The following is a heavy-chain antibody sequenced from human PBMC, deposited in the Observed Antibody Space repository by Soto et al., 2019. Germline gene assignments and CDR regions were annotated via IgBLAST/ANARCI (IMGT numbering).Heavy chain of an antibody. CDR1: GGSISSGGYY. J-gene: IGHJ3*02. CDR3: ARVSNYLGRAFDI. CDR2: IYYSGST. D-gene: IGHD2-8*01. V-gene: IGHV4-31*03. Sequence: QVQLQESGPGLVKPSQTLSLTCTVSGGSISSGGYYWSWSRQQPGKGLEWIGYIYYSGSTYYNPSLKSRVTIAVDTSKNQFSLQLSAVTAADTAVYYCARVSNYLGRAFDIWGQGTMVTVSS.